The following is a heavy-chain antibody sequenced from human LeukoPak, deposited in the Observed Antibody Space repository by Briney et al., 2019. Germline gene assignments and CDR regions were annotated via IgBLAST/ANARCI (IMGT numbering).Heavy chain of an antibody. CDR2: MNPNSGNT. J-gene: IGHJ4*02. V-gene: IGHV1-8*01. CDR1: GYTFTSYD. Sequence: VASVKVSCKASGYTFTSYDIHWVRQATGQGLEWMGWMNPNSGNTGYAQKFQGRVTMTRNTSISTAYMELSSLRSEDTAVYYCARVTLYYYGSGSYYKPVHFDYWGQGTLVTVSS. D-gene: IGHD3-10*01. CDR3: ARVTLYYYGSGSYYKPVHFDY.